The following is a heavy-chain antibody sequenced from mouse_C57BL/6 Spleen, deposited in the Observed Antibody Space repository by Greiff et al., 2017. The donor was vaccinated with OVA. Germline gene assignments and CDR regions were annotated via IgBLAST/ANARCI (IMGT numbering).Heavy chain of an antibody. CDR1: GFTFSSYA. J-gene: IGHJ3*01. D-gene: IGHD2-3*01. V-gene: IGHV5-9-1*02. Sequence: EVQLVESGEGLVKPGGSLKLSCAASGFTFSSYAMSWVRQTPEKRLEWVAYISSGGDYIYYADTVKGRFTISRDNARNTLYLQMSSLKSEDTAMYYCTRDDGYPAWFAYWGQGTLVTVSA. CDR2: ISSGGDYI. CDR3: TRDDGYPAWFAY.